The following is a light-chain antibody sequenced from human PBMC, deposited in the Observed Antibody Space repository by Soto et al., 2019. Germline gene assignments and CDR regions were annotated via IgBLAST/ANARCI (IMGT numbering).Light chain of an antibody. V-gene: IGKV1-13*02. J-gene: IGKJ5*01. Sequence: AIQLTQSPSSLSASVGDRVTITCLASQGFSTYLAWYQQKPGKAPKLLIYDASSLESGVPSRFSGSGSGTDFTLTISSLQPEDFATYYCQQLNSYPITFGQGTRLEIK. CDR3: QQLNSYPIT. CDR1: QGFSTY. CDR2: DAS.